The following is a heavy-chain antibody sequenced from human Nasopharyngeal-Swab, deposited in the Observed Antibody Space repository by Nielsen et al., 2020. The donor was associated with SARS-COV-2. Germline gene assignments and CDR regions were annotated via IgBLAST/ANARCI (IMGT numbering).Heavy chain of an antibody. J-gene: IGHJ4*02. Sequence: SETLSLTCTVSGGSISSSSYYWGWIRQPPGNGLEWIGSIYYSGSTYYNPSLKSRVTISVDTSKNQFSLKLSSVTAADTAVYYCSKQYYYDSSGYDPRSYYFDYWGQGTLVTVSS. CDR2: IYYSGST. CDR1: GGSISSSSYY. V-gene: IGHV4-39*01. CDR3: SKQYYYDSSGYDPRSYYFDY. D-gene: IGHD3-22*01.